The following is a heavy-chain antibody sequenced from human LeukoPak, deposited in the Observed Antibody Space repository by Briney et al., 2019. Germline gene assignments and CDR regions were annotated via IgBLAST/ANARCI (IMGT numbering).Heavy chain of an antibody. CDR2: MNPSTGNT. CDR1: GYTFASY. D-gene: IGHD3-3*01. V-gene: IGHV1-8*01. Sequence: ASVKVSCKASGYTFASYINWVRQATGQGLEWLGWMNPSTGNTGFAQRFQGRVTMTKDTSISTACMELSSPRSEDTAVYYCARDLSGYSDYYFDYWGQGTLVTVSS. J-gene: IGHJ4*02. CDR3: ARDLSGYSDYYFDY.